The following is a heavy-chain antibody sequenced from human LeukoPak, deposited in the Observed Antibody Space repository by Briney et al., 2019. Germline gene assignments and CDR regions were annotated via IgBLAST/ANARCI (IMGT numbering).Heavy chain of an antibody. Sequence: SGTLSLTCAVSGGSISSSNWWSWVRQPPGKGLEWIGEIYHSGSTNYNPSLKSRVTISVDKSKNQFSLKLSSVTAADTAVYYCARGRVRGVIEDWFDPWGQGTLVTVSS. CDR3: ARGRVRGVIEDWFDP. D-gene: IGHD3-10*01. CDR2: IYHSGST. CDR1: GGSISSSNW. V-gene: IGHV4-4*02. J-gene: IGHJ5*02.